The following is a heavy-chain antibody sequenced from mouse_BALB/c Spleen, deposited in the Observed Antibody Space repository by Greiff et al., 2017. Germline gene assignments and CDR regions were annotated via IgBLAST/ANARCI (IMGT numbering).Heavy chain of an antibody. D-gene: IGHD2-4*01. CDR3: ARAYDYDVTWFAY. CDR1: GFNIKDTY. CDR2: IDPANGNT. J-gene: IGHJ3*01. Sequence: EVQLQQSGAELVKPGASVKLSCTASGFNIKDTYMHWVKQRPEQGLEWIGRIDPANGNTKYDPKFQGKATITADTSSNTAYLQLSSLTSEDTAVYYCARAYDYDVTWFAYWGQGTLVTVSA. V-gene: IGHV14-3*02.